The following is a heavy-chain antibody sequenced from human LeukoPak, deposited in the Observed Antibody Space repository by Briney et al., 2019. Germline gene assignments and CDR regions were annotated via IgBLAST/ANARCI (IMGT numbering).Heavy chain of an antibody. Sequence: GESLQISCKGSGYSFTSYWIGWVRQLPGKGLEWMGIINLSDSDTRYSPSFQGQVTISADKSISTAYLQWSSLKASDTAMYYCARLVSPRWGSWCYFDYWGQGTLVTVSS. CDR3: ARLVSPRWGSWCYFDY. D-gene: IGHD6-13*01. V-gene: IGHV5-51*01. CDR2: INLSDSDT. J-gene: IGHJ4*02. CDR1: GYSFTSYW.